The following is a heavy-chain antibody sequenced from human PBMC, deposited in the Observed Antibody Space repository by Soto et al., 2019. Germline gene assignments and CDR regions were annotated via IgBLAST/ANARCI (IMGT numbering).Heavy chain of an antibody. J-gene: IGHJ4*02. D-gene: IGHD4-17*01. CDR3: ASHDYGDYGRDY. CDR1: GFTFSRYW. CDR2: INSDGSGT. Sequence: GGSLRLSCAASGFTFSRYWMDWVRQAPGKGLVWLSRINSDGSGTAYADSVKGRFTISRDNAKNTLYLQMNSLRAEDTAVYFCASHDYGDYGRDYWGQGTLVTVSS. V-gene: IGHV3-74*01.